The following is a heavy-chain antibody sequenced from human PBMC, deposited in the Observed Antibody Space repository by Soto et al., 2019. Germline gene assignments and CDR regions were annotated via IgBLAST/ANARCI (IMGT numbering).Heavy chain of an antibody. V-gene: IGHV3-23*01. CDR1: GFNFGNYD. CDR3: ATISCSGGRFGGY. J-gene: IGHJ4*02. Sequence: EVQLLESGGGLIQPGGSLRLSCAASGFNFGNYDMSWVRQAPGEGLEWVSGIRGSGDAYYAGSFQGRFTISRDNSENTVYLQMNSLRAEDTAVYYCATISCSGGRFGGYWGQGTLVTVSS. D-gene: IGHD6-19*01. CDR2: IRGSGDA.